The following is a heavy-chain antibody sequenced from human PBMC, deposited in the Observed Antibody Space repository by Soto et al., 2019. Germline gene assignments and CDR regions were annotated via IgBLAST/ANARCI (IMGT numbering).Heavy chain of an antibody. CDR2: IYSSGST. J-gene: IGHJ1*01. CDR3: ARDYHCISASCSAEYFQH. Sequence: PGGSLRLSCAASGFTVSNNYMTWVRQAPGKGLEWVSFIYSSGSTYYADSVKGRFTISRDNAKNSLYLQMTSLREEDTAIYYCARDYHCISASCSAEYFQHWGQGTLVTVSS. D-gene: IGHD2-2*01. CDR1: GFTVSNNY. V-gene: IGHV3-66*03.